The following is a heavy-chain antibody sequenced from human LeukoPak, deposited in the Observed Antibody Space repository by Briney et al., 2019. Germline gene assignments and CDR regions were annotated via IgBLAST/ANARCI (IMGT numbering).Heavy chain of an antibody. V-gene: IGHV3-23*01. CDR2: ISGSGGST. CDR1: GFTFSSYA. CDR3: AGAMTRGYCSSTSCYTDAFDI. J-gene: IGHJ3*02. Sequence: GGSLRLSCAASGFTFSSYAMSWVRQAPGKGLEWVSDISGSGGSTYYEDSVKGRFTISRDNSKNTLYLQMNSLRAEDTAVYYCAGAMTRGYCSSTSCYTDAFDIWGQGTMVTVSS. D-gene: IGHD2-2*02.